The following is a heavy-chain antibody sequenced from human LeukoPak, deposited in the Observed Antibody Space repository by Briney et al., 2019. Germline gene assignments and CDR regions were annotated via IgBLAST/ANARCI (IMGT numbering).Heavy chain of an antibody. CDR1: GGSFSGYY. V-gene: IGHV4-34*01. J-gene: IGHJ3*02. Sequence: SETLSLTCAVYGGSFSGYYWSWIRQPPGKGLEWIGEINHSGSTNYNPSLKSRVTISVDTSKNQFSLKLSPVTAADTAVYYCARPLQYYYDSSGYIDIWGQGTMVTVSS. CDR2: INHSGST. D-gene: IGHD3-22*01. CDR3: ARPLQYYYDSSGYIDI.